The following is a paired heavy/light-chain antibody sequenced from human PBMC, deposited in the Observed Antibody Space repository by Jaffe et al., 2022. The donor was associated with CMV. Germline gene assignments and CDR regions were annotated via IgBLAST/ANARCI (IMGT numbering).Light chain of an antibody. CDR2: KSS. J-gene: IGKJ1*01. CDR3: QQYNDNWM. Sequence: DIQMTQSPSTLSASLGDTVTITCRASRTINTWLAWYQQKPGKAPKLLIQKSSTLESGVSSRFSGSGSGTEFTLTINTLQPDDSATYYCQQYNDNWMFGPGTKVEIK. V-gene: IGKV1-5*03. CDR1: RTINTW.
Heavy chain of an antibody. CDR3: ARGSLVRGFLDPFDI. Sequence: EVQLLESGGNLIQPGGSLRLSCAASGFTFNIYLMTWVRQAPGKGLEWVSTISDTGFSTYYADSVKGRFSISRDNSKNTLYLQMNSLTAEDTAVYYCARGSLVRGFLDPFDIWGQGTMVTVSS. V-gene: IGHV3-23*01. J-gene: IGHJ3*02. D-gene: IGHD3-10*01. CDR1: GFTFNIYL. CDR2: ISDTGFST.